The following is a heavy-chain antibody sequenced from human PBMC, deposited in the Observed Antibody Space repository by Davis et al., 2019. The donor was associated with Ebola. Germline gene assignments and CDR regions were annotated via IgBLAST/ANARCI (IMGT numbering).Heavy chain of an antibody. Sequence: SETLSLTCAVSGGSISSGGYSWSWIRQPPGKGLEWIGYIYYSGSTYYNPSLKSRVTISVDTSKNQFSLKLSSVTAADTAVYYCARGGRTMIVVVDWNWFDPWGQGTLVTVSS. D-gene: IGHD3-22*01. CDR1: GGSISSGGYS. J-gene: IGHJ5*02. V-gene: IGHV4-30-4*01. CDR2: IYYSGST. CDR3: ARGGRTMIVVVDWNWFDP.